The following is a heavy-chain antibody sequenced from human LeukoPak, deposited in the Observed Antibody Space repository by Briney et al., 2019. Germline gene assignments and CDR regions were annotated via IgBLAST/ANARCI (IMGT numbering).Heavy chain of an antibody. CDR1: GFTFSTYA. V-gene: IGHV3-23*01. CDR3: ARDSPMTPGTNWYFDL. D-gene: IGHD1-1*01. J-gene: IGHJ2*01. Sequence: GGSLRLSCAASGFTFSTYAMIWVRQAPGKGLEWVSAISGSGGATYYADSVKGRFTISRDNAKNSLYLQMRSLRAEDTAVYYCARDSPMTPGTNWYFDLWGRGTLVTVAS. CDR2: ISGSGGAT.